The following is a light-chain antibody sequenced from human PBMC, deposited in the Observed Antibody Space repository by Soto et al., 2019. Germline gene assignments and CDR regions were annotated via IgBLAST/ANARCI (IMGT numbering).Light chain of an antibody. CDR1: QSANSNY. CDR2: GAS. Sequence: EIVLAQTPGTLSLSPGERDTLSCRASQSANSNYLAWYQQKPGQAPRLLIYGASTRATGIPDRFSASGSGTDFTLTISRLEPEDFAVYYCQQYGTSPPMYTFGQGTNLEIK. CDR3: QQYGTSPPMYT. J-gene: IGKJ2*01. V-gene: IGKV3-20*01.